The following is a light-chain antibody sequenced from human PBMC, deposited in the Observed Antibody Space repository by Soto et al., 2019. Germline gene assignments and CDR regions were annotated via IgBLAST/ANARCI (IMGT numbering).Light chain of an antibody. V-gene: IGKV1-39*01. CDR1: QTINAY. J-gene: IGKJ2*01. Sequence: DIQMTQSPSSLSASVGDRVTITCRASQTINAYLNWYQQKPGKAPKLLIYAASSLQSGVPSRFSGSGSGTDFTLTISSLQPEEFATYDCQESYRTPRTFGQGTRLEI. CDR3: QESYRTPRT. CDR2: AAS.